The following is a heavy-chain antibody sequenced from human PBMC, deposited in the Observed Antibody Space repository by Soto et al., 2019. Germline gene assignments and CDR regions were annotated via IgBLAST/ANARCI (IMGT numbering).Heavy chain of an antibody. CDR2: TYYRSKWYN. CDR3: ARERLRMGDPRGAFDI. V-gene: IGHV6-1*01. Sequence: SQTLSLTCAISGDSVSSNSASWNWIRQSPSRGLEWLGRTYYRSKWYNDYAVSVKSRITINPDTSKNQFSLQLNSVTPEDTAVYYCARERLRMGDPRGAFDIWGQGTMVTVSS. CDR1: GDSVSSNSAS. J-gene: IGHJ3*02. D-gene: IGHD2-15*01.